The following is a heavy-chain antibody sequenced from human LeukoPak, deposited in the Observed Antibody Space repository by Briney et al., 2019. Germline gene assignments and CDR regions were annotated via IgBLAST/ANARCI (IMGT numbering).Heavy chain of an antibody. CDR3: ARSAQGLAAAGDFDY. CDR1: GGSISSDY. V-gene: IGHV4-59*01. Sequence: PSETLSLTCTVSGGSISSDYWSWIRQPPGKGLEWIGYIYYSGSTNYNPSLKSRVTISVDASKNQFSLKLSSVTAADTAVYYCARSAQGLAAAGDFDYWGQGTLVTVSS. J-gene: IGHJ4*02. CDR2: IYYSGST. D-gene: IGHD6-13*01.